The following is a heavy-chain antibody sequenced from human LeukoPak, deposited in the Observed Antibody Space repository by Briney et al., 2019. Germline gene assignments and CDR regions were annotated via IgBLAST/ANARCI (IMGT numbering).Heavy chain of an antibody. Sequence: PGGSLRLSCAASGFTFSSYSMNWVRQAPGKGLEWVSSISSSSSYIYYADSVKGRFTISRDNAKNSLYLQMNSLRAEDTAVYYCAKDDGYYDSSIAGGLGAFDIWGQGTMVTVSS. CDR1: GFTFSSYS. J-gene: IGHJ3*02. CDR2: ISSSSSYI. CDR3: AKDDGYYDSSIAGGLGAFDI. V-gene: IGHV3-21*01. D-gene: IGHD3-22*01.